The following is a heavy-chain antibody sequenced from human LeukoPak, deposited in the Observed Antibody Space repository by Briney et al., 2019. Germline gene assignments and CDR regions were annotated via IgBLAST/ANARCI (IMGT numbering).Heavy chain of an antibody. J-gene: IGHJ5*02. CDR3: ARAPTITMVRGVISWFDP. V-gene: IGHV1-3*01. CDR1: GYTFTSYA. D-gene: IGHD3-10*01. Sequence: ASVKVSCKASGYTFTSYAMDWVRQAPGQRLEWMGWINAGNGNTKYSQKFQGRVTITRDTSASTAYMELSSLRSEDTAVYYCARAPTITMVRGVISWFDPWGQGTLVTVSS. CDR2: INAGNGNT.